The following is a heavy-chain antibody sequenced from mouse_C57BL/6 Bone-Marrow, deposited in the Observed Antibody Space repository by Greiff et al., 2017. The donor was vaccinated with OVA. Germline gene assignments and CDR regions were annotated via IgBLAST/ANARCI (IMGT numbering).Heavy chain of an antibody. J-gene: IGHJ4*01. D-gene: IGHD1-1*01. CDR3: EVFVITTGVATDAMDY. CDR1: GYTFTSYW. V-gene: IGHV1-53*01. Sequence: QVQLQQPGTELVKPGASVKLSCKASGYTFTSYWMHWVKQRPGQGLEWIGNINPSNGGTNYNAKFKSKATLTVDKSSSTAYMQLSSLTSEDSAVYYCEVFVITTGVATDAMDYWGQGTSVTVSS. CDR2: INPSNGGT.